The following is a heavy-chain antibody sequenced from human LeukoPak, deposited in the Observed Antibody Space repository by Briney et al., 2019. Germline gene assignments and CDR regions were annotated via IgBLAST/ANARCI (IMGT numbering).Heavy chain of an antibody. J-gene: IGHJ4*02. Sequence: GGSLRLSCAASGFTFSSYWMHWVRQTPGKGLVWVSRLDSDGSNPRYADSVKGRFTISRDNAKTTLYLQMNSLRVEDTAVYYCAKESGGGGQGSDFWGQGTLVTVSS. CDR3: AKESGGGGQGSDF. CDR1: GFTFSSYW. V-gene: IGHV3-74*01. CDR2: LDSDGSNP. D-gene: IGHD2-15*01.